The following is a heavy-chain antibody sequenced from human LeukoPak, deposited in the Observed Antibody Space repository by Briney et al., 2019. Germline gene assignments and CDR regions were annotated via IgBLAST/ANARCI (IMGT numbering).Heavy chain of an antibody. Sequence: GASVKVSCKVSGYTLTELSMHWVRQAPGKGLEWMGGFDPEDGETIYAQKFQGRVTMTEDTSTDTAYMELSSLRSEDTAVYYCATVMITMVRGVIVNYFDYWGQGTLVTVSS. D-gene: IGHD3-10*01. J-gene: IGHJ4*02. V-gene: IGHV1-24*01. CDR3: ATVMITMVRGVIVNYFDY. CDR1: GYTLTELS. CDR2: FDPEDGET.